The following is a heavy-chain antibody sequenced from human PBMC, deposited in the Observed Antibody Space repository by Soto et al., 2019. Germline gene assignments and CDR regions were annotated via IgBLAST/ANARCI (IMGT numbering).Heavy chain of an antibody. CDR3: ARVDYGSGSYLDY. D-gene: IGHD3-10*01. CDR2: TRNKANSYTT. J-gene: IGHJ4*02. Sequence: EVQLVESGGGLVQPGGSLRLSCAASGFTFSDHYMDWVRQAPGKGLEWVGRTRNKANSYTTEYAASVKGRFTISRDDSKNSLYLQMNSLKTEDTAVYYCARVDYGSGSYLDYWGQGTLVTVSS. CDR1: GFTFSDHY. V-gene: IGHV3-72*01.